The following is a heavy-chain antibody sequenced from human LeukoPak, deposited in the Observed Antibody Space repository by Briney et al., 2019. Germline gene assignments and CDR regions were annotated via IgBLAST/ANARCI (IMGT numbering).Heavy chain of an antibody. CDR3: ARVVGKGYYYYMDV. J-gene: IGHJ6*03. D-gene: IGHD6-19*01. V-gene: IGHV3-7*01. Sequence: GGSLRLSCAASGLTFSSYWMSWVRQAPGKGLEWVANIKQDGSEKYYVDSVKGRFTISRDNAKNSLYLQMNSLRAEDTAVYYCARVVGKGYYYYMDVWGKGTTVTVSS. CDR2: IKQDGSEK. CDR1: GLTFSSYW.